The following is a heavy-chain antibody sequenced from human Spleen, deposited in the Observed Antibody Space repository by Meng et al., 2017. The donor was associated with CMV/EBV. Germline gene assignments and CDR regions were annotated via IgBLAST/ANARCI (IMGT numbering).Heavy chain of an antibody. Sequence: EVQLGESGGGLVQPGESLRLSCAASGFTFNSHWMHWVRQAPGKGLVWVSRTNRDGSSTSYADSVKGRFTISRDNAKNTLYLQMNDLRADDSGVYYCARDVCGARDYWGQGTLVTVSS. CDR3: ARDVCGARDY. J-gene: IGHJ4*02. D-gene: IGHD3-16*01. CDR2: TNRDGSST. V-gene: IGHV3-74*01. CDR1: GFTFNSHW.